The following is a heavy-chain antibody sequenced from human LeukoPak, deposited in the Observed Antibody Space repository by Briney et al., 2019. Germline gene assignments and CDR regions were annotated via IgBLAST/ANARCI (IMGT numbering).Heavy chain of an antibody. CDR3: AKADCSDIGCYVKDY. Sequence: ETLSLTCTVSGGSISSSSYYWGWIRQPPGKGPEWVSAISGSGSNTLYADSVRGRFTISRDNSKNTLQLQMNSLRAEDTAVYYCAKADCSDIGCYVKDYWGQGTLVTVSS. CDR1: GGSISSSSYY. D-gene: IGHD2-2*01. V-gene: IGHV3-23*01. CDR2: ISGSGSNT. J-gene: IGHJ4*02.